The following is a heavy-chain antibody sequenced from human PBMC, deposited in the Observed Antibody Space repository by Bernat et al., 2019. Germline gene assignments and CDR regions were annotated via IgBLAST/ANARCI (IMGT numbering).Heavy chain of an antibody. Sequence: QLQLQESGPGLVTPSETLSLTCTVSGASISSMSYYWGWIRQPPGRGLEWIGTIFYSGSTFYNPSLKSRVTISVDTSKNQFSLKLNSVTAADTSVYYCARNYREDGSGSRGQGTLVTVSS. CDR3: ARNYREDGSGS. CDR1: GASISSMSYY. CDR2: IFYSGST. J-gene: IGHJ4*02. D-gene: IGHD3-10*01. V-gene: IGHV4-39*01.